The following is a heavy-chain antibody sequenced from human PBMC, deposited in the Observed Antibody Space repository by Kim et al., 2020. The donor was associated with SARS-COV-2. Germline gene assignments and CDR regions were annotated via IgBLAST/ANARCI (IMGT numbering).Heavy chain of an antibody. J-gene: IGHJ4*02. V-gene: IGHV4-39*01. CDR1: GGSISSSSYF. CDR2: IYYSGLT. CDR3: ARQQWLTSYYFDS. Sequence: SETLSLTCKVSGGSISSSSYFWGWIRQPPGKGLEWIGSIYYSGLTYYNPSLKSRVTISIDTSKSQFSLKLTSVTAADTAVFFCARQQWLTSYYFDSWGQGALVTVSS. D-gene: IGHD6-19*01.